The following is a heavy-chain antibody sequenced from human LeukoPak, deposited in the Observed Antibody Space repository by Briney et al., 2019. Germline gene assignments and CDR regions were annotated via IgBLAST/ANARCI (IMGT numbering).Heavy chain of an antibody. CDR2: ISSSISYI. V-gene: IGHV3-21*01. J-gene: IGHJ4*02. CDR3: ARDRPVTTIDY. CDR1: GFTFSSYS. D-gene: IGHD4-17*01. Sequence: GSLRLSCAASGFTFSSYSMNWVRQAPGKGLEWVSSISSSISYIYYADSVKGRFTISRDNAKNSLYLQMNSLRAEDTAVYYCARDRPVTTIDYWGQGTLITVSS.